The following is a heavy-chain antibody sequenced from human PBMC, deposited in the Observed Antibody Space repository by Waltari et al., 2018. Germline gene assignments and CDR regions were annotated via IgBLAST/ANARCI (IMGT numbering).Heavy chain of an antibody. D-gene: IGHD3-3*01. CDR1: GFTFSSYA. J-gene: IGHJ5*02. V-gene: IGHV3-23*04. CDR2: ISGSGGST. CDR3: AKDLRNYDFWSGPDNWFDP. Sequence: EVQLVESGGGLVQPGGSLRLSCSASGFTFSSYAISWVRQAPGKGLEWVSAISGSGGSTYYADSVKGRFTISRDNSKNTLYLQMNSLRAEDTAVYYCAKDLRNYDFWSGPDNWFDPWGQGTLVTVSS.